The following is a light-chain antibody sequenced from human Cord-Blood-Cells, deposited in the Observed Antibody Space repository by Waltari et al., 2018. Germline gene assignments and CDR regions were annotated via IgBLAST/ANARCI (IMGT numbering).Light chain of an antibody. V-gene: IGLV2-14*01. Sequence: QSALTQPASVSGSPGQSITISCTGTSSDVVGYTYVSWYQQHPGTAPKLMIYDVSKRPSGVSNRFSGSKSGNTASLTISGLQAEDEADYYCSSYTSSSTSWVFGGGTKLTVL. J-gene: IGLJ3*02. CDR3: SSYTSSSTSWV. CDR2: DVS. CDR1: SSDVVGYTY.